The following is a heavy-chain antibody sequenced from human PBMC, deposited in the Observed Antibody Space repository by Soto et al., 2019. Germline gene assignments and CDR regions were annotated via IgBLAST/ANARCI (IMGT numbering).Heavy chain of an antibody. D-gene: IGHD3-9*01. CDR1: GGSISSYY. CDR3: ARQRSLDVLLTGYLDFDY. J-gene: IGHJ4*02. CDR2: IYYSGST. V-gene: IGHV4-59*08. Sequence: SETLSLTCTVSGGSISSYYWSWIRQPPGKGLEWIGYIYYSGSTNYNPSLKSRVTISVDTSKNQFSLKLSSVTAADTAVYYCARQRSLDVLLTGYLDFDYWGQGTLVTVS.